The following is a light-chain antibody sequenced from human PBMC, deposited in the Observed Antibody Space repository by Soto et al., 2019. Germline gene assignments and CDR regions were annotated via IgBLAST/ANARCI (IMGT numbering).Light chain of an antibody. J-gene: IGKJ1*01. CDR1: QSLLHSDGKTY. V-gene: IGKV2-29*03. CDR3: MQAIDIPWT. CDR2: EVS. Sequence: ILMTQTPLSLSIIHGQTASISCKSSQSLLHSDGKTYFYWYVQKAGQAPQPLIYEVSNRFSGVPERFSGSGSRTDFTLKISRVEADDVGIYYCMQAIDIPWTFGQGTKVDI.